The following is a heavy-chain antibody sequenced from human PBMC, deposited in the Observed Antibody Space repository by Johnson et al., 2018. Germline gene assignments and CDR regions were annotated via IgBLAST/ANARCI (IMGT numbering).Heavy chain of an antibody. J-gene: IGHJ3*02. V-gene: IGHV3-15*07. CDR3: TTDGGYCSGGSCPDDAFDI. CDR1: GFTFSNAW. CDR2: IKSKTDGGTP. Sequence: EVQLLETGGGLVKPGGSLRLSCAASGFTFSNAWMNWVRQAPGKGLEWVGRIKSKTDGGTPDFAAPVKGRLIIPRDDSKNTLYLQMNSLKTEDTAVYYCTTDGGYCSGGSCPDDAFDIWGQGTMVTVSS. D-gene: IGHD2-15*01.